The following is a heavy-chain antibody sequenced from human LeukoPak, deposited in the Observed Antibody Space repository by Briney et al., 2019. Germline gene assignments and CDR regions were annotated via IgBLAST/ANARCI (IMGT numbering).Heavy chain of an antibody. Sequence: PGRSLRLSSAASGFTFSTYFMHWVRQAPGKGLEWVAVIASDGSHTFYVESVKGRFTISRDNSKNTLYLQMNSLRAEDTAVYFCARERQDTIVHSGAFDIWGQGTIVTVSS. CDR1: GFTFSTYF. CDR2: IASDGSHT. CDR3: ARERQDTIVHSGAFDI. D-gene: IGHD3-10*01. J-gene: IGHJ3*02. V-gene: IGHV3-30-3*01.